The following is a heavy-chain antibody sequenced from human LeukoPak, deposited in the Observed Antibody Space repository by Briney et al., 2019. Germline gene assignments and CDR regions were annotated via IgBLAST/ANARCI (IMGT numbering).Heavy chain of an antibody. V-gene: IGHV4-61*08. D-gene: IGHD3-22*01. J-gene: IGHJ4*02. Sequence: SETLSLTCAVSGGSISSGGYYWSWIRQPPGKGLEWIGYIYYSGSTNYNPSLKSRVTISVDTSKNQFSLKLSSVTAADTAVYFCARVNYYDSSGYYKSFDYWGQGTLVTVSS. CDR2: IYYSGST. CDR1: GGSISSGGYY. CDR3: ARVNYYDSSGYYKSFDY.